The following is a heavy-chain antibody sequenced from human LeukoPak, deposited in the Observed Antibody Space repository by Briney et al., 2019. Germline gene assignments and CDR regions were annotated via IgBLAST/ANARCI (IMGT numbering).Heavy chain of an antibody. CDR3: ARDSLYYDILTGYYPDAFDI. D-gene: IGHD3-9*01. V-gene: IGHV4-61*02. CDR2: IYTSGST. Sequence: PSQTLSLTCTVSGGSISSGSYYWSWIRRPAGKGLEWIGRIYTSGSTNYNPSLKSRVTISVDTSKNQFSLKLSSVTAADTAVYYCARDSLYYDILTGYYPDAFDIWGQGTMVTVSS. CDR1: GGSISSGSYY. J-gene: IGHJ3*02.